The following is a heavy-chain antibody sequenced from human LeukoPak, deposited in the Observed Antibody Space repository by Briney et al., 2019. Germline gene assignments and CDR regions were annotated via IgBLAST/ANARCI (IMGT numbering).Heavy chain of an antibody. CDR1: GYTFTSYY. CDR2: INPGDGGT. CDR3: AREPRKDGHNGMDV. J-gene: IGHJ6*02. V-gene: IGHV1-46*01. Sequence: ASVKVSCKASGYTFTSYYMRWVRQAPGQGLEWVGIINPGDGGTSYAQKFQGRATMSRDTPTSTLYMELSSLRSEDTALYYCAREPRKDGHNGMDVWGQGTTVTVSS. D-gene: IGHD5-24*01.